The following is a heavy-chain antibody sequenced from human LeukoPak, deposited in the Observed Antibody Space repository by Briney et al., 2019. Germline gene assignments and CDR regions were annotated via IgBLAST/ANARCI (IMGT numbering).Heavy chain of an antibody. V-gene: IGHV3-48*03. CDR2: ISSSGSTI. D-gene: IGHD2-15*01. CDR3: ARGQAASFDY. CDR1: GFTFSSYE. J-gene: IGHJ4*02. Sequence: GGSLRLSRAASGFTFSSYEMNWVRQAPGKGLEWVSYISSSGSTIYYADSVKGRFTISRDNAKNSLYLQMNSLRAEDTAVYYCARGQAASFDYWGQGTLVTVSS.